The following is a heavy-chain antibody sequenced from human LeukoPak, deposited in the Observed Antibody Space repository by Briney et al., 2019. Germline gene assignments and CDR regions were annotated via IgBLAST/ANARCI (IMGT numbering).Heavy chain of an antibody. CDR1: GFTVSSNY. J-gene: IGHJ4*02. CDR3: ARGGHYYDSSGYLPFES. D-gene: IGHD3-22*01. Sequence: RAGGSLRLSCAASGFTVSSNYMSWVRQAPGKGLEWVSVIYSGGSTYYADSVKGRFTISRDNSKNTLYLQMNSLRAEDTAVYYCARGGHYYDSSGYLPFESWGQGTLVTVSS. CDR2: IYSGGST. V-gene: IGHV3-66*01.